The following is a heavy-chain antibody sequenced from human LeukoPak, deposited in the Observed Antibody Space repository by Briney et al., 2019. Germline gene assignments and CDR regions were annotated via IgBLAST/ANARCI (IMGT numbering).Heavy chain of an antibody. V-gene: IGHV3-11*01. CDR3: ARGSITMIVVAPPDY. J-gene: IGHJ4*02. CDR1: GFTFSDYY. Sequence: KPGGSLRLSCATYGFTFSDYYMSWIRQAPGKGLEWVSYISSSGSTIYYADSVKGRFTISRDNAKNSLYLQMNSLRAEDTAVYYCARGSITMIVVAPPDYWGQGTLVTVSS. D-gene: IGHD3-22*01. CDR2: ISSSGSTI.